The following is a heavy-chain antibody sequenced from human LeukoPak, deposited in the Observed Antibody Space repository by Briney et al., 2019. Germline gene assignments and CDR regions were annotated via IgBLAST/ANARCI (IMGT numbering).Heavy chain of an antibody. Sequence: GSLRLSCAASGFTFSIYSINWVRQAPGKGLEWASFITGNSNYIYYADSVKGRFTISRDNAKNSLYLQMNSLRVEDTAVYYCARDRVSGSGSIDYWGQGTLVTVSS. V-gene: IGHV3-21*01. CDR2: ITGNSNYI. J-gene: IGHJ4*02. CDR3: ARDRVSGSGSIDY. D-gene: IGHD3-10*01. CDR1: GFTFSIYS.